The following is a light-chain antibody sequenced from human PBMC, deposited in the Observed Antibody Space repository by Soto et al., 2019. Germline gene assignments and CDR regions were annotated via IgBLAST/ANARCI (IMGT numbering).Light chain of an antibody. V-gene: IGLV2-14*01. CDR1: SSDVGGYNY. Sequence: QSVLTQPASVSGSPGQSITISCTGTSSDVGGYNYVSWYQQHPGKAPKLMIYDVSNRPSGVSNRFSGSKSGNTASLTISGRQAEDEADYYCTSYTSSSTLWVFGGGTKLTVL. CDR2: DVS. CDR3: TSYTSSSTLWV. J-gene: IGLJ3*02.